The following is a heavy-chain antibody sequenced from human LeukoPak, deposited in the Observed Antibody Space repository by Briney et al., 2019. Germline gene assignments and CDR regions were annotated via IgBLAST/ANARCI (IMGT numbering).Heavy chain of an antibody. CDR3: AKAEVVVVVAARDY. D-gene: IGHD2-15*01. CDR1: GFAFRSYS. J-gene: IGHJ4*02. CDR2: ISAGSSTI. Sequence: GGSLRLSCAASGFAFRSYSMNWVRQTPGKGLEWVSIISAGSSTIYYADSVKGRFTISRDNSKNTLYLQMNSLRAEDTAVYYCAKAEVVVVVAARDYWGQGTLVTVSS. V-gene: IGHV3-23*01.